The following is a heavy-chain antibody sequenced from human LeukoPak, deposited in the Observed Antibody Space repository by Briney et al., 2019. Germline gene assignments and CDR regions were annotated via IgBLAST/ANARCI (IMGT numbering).Heavy chain of an antibody. V-gene: IGHV4-30-2*01. CDR1: GGSLSSGGYY. D-gene: IGHD3-10*01. CDR2: IYHSGST. CDR3: ARDVGSGDGAFDI. J-gene: IGHJ3*02. Sequence: SETLALTCTVSGGSLSSGGYYWSWIRQPPGRGLEWIGYIYHSGSTYYNPSLKSRVTISVDRSKNQFSLKLSSVTAADTAVYYCARDVGSGDGAFDIWGQGTMVTVSS.